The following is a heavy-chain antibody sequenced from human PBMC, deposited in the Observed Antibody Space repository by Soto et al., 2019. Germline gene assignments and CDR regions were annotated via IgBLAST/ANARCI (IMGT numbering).Heavy chain of an antibody. J-gene: IGHJ4*02. CDR1: GFTFSNYW. CDR2: IDHDGPT. Sequence: EVQLVESGGGLVQPGGSLRLSCAGSGFTFSNYWMHWVRQAPGKGLEWVSRIDHDGPTDYADSVRGRFTISRDNAENTLYLQMNSLRPEDTAVDYCVRDSHGDYWGQGTLVTVPS. V-gene: IGHV3-74*01. CDR3: VRDSHGDY.